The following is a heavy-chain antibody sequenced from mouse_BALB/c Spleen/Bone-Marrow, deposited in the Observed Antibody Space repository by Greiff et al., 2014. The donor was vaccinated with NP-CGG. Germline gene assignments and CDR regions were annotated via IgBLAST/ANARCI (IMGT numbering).Heavy chain of an antibody. V-gene: IGHV5-4*02. CDR1: GFTFSDYY. CDR3: TRSGKRYGAMDY. J-gene: IGHJ4*01. D-gene: IGHD2-10*02. Sequence: EVMLVESGGGLVKPGRSLKLSCAASGFTFSDYYMYWVRQTPEKRLEWVATISDGGTYTFYPDSVKGRFTISRDNAKNNLYLQMSSLQSEDTAMYYCTRSGKRYGAMDYWGQGTSVTVSS. CDR2: ISDGGTYT.